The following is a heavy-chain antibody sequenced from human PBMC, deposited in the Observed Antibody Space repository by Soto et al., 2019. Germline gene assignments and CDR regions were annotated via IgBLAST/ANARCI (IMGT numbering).Heavy chain of an antibody. CDR3: ARDFEGAFDI. V-gene: IGHV3-21*01. D-gene: IGHD3-9*01. CDR1: GFTFSSYS. Sequence: EVQLVESGGGLVKPGGSLRLSCAASGFTFSSYSMNWVRQAPGKGLEWVSAISSSSSYIYYADSVKGRFTISRDNAKNSLYLQMNSLRAEDTAVYYCARDFEGAFDIWGQGTMVTVSS. J-gene: IGHJ3*02. CDR2: ISSSSSYI.